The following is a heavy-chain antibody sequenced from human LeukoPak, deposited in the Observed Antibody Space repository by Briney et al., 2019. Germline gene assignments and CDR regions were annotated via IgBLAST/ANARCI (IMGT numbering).Heavy chain of an antibody. CDR2: IIPILGIA. CDR1: GGTFSSYA. D-gene: IGHD2-2*01. CDR3: ARERGYCGSTSCYRGIADY. J-gene: IGHJ4*02. Sequence: SVKVSCKASGGTFSSYAISWVRQAPGQGLEWMGRIIPILGIANYAQKFQGRVTITADKSTSTAYMELSSLRSEDTAVYYCARERGYCGSTSCYRGIADYWGQGTLVTVSS. V-gene: IGHV1-69*04.